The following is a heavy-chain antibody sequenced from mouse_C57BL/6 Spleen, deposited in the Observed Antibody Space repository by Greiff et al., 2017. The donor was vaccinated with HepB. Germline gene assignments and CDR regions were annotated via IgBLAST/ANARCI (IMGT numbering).Heavy chain of an antibody. J-gene: IGHJ4*01. V-gene: IGHV1-18*01. Sequence: EVQLQQSGPELVKPGASVKIPCKASGYTFTDYNMDWVKQSHGKSLEWIGDSNPNPGGTIYNQKFKGKATLTVDKSSSTSDMELRSLTSEDTAVYYCARRSRYYAMDNWRQGDSVTVAS. CDR3: ARRSRYYAMDN. CDR1: GYTFTDYN. CDR2: SNPNPGGT.